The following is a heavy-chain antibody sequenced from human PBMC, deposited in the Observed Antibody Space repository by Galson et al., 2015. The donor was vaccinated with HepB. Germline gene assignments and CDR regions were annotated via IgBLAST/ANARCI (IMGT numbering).Heavy chain of an antibody. CDR2: TYYRSKWYN. V-gene: IGHV6-1*01. Sequence: CAISGDSVSSNHATWNWIRQSPSRGLEWLGRTYYRSKWYNSYAVSVKSRITINPDTSKNQFSLQLNSVTPEDTAVYYCARDLNGVHYFDFWGQGTLVTVSS. D-gene: IGHD4-17*01. CDR3: ARDLNGVHYFDF. J-gene: IGHJ4*02. CDR1: GDSVSSNHAT.